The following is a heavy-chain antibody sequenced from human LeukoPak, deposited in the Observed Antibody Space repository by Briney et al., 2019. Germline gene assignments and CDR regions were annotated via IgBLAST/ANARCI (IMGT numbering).Heavy chain of an antibody. J-gene: IGHJ4*02. V-gene: IGHV3-30*18. CDR1: GFTFSSYG. CDR3: AKVGFDY. CDR2: ISYDGSNK. Sequence: GGSLRLSRAASGFTFSSYGMHWVRQAPGKGLEWVAVISYDGSNKYYADSVKGRFTISRDNSKNTLYLQMNSLRAEDTAVYYCAKVGFDYWGQGTLVTVSS.